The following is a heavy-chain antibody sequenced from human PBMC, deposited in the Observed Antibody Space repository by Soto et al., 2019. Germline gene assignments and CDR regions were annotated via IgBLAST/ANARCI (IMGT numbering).Heavy chain of an antibody. CDR2: FSLSGTT. V-gene: IGHV4-4*07. D-gene: IGHD2-8*02. CDR1: GASITGRFF. Sequence: SETLSLTCTVSGASITGRFFWSWIRQPAGKGLEWIGRFSLSGTTNYNPSLRSRVTMSADVSKNQFSPRLTSVTAADTALYYCARGMTPPGAPAWYYFDSWGQGTLVTVSS. J-gene: IGHJ4*02. CDR3: ARGMTPPGAPAWYYFDS.